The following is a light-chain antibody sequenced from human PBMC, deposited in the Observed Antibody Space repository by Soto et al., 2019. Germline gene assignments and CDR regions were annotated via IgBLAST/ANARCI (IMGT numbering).Light chain of an antibody. CDR1: SSDVGSSNL. V-gene: IGLV2-23*01. J-gene: IGLJ1*01. CDR2: EGT. CDR3: CSFARGSTSYV. Sequence: QSVLTQPASVSGSPGQSIAISCTGTSSDVGSSNLLSWYQHHPGKAPKLIIYEGTRRPSGVSGRFSGSMSGNTASLTISGLQAEDEAEYYCCSFARGSTSYVFVTGTKVTVL.